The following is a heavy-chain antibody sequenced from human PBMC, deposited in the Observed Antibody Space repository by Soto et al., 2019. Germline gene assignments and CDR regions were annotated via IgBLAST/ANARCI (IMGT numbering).Heavy chain of an antibody. V-gene: IGHV4-39*01. CDR2: IYYSGST. D-gene: IGHD3-9*01. CDR3: ARHKYDILTGYYRPYYFAY. Sequence: SETLSLTCTVSGGSISSSSYYWGWIRQPPGKGLEWIGSIYYSGSTYYNPSLKSRVTISVDTSKNQFSLKLSSVTAADTAVYYCARHKYDILTGYYRPYYFAYWGQGTLVTVSS. CDR1: GGSISSSSYY. J-gene: IGHJ4*02.